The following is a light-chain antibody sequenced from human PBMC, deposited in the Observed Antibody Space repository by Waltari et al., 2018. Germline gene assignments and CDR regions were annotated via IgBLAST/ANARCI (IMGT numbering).Light chain of an antibody. CDR1: SSNIGSNY. CDR3: AAWDDSLSGL. Sequence: QSVLTQPPSASGTPGQRVTISCSGSSSNIGSNYVYWYQQLPGTAPKLLLFGNNQRPSGVPARFSGSKSGTSASLAISGLRSEDEADYYCAAWDDSLSGLFGGGTKLTVL. CDR2: GNN. J-gene: IGLJ2*01. V-gene: IGLV1-47*01.